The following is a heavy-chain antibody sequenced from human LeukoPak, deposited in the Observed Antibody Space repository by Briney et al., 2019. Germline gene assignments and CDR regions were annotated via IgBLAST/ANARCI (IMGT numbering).Heavy chain of an antibody. D-gene: IGHD5-18*01. CDR3: VRDVSGSSYGDY. Sequence: GGSLRLSCAASGFTFSSYWMNWVRQAPGKGLEWLANIRQDGNEKHYVDSVKGRFTMSRDNAKNSLYLQMNSLRAEDTAVYYCVRDVSGSSYGDYWGQGTLVTVSS. CDR2: IRQDGNEK. V-gene: IGHV3-7*01. J-gene: IGHJ4*02. CDR1: GFTFSSYW.